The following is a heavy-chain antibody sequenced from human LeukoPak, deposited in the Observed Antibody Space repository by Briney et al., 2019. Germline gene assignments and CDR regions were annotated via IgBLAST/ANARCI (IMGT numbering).Heavy chain of an antibody. D-gene: IGHD6-13*01. CDR3: AKVDAAGTYYFDY. Sequence: PGGSLRLSCAASGFTFSSYAMSWVRQAPGKGLDWVSAISGSGGSTYYADSVKGRFTISRDNSKNTLYLQMNSLRAEDTAVYYCAKVDAAGTYYFDYWGQGTLVTVSS. V-gene: IGHV3-23*01. J-gene: IGHJ4*02. CDR2: ISGSGGST. CDR1: GFTFSSYA.